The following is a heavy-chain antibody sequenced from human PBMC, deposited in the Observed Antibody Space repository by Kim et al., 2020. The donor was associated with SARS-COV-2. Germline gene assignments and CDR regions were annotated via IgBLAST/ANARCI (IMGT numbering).Heavy chain of an antibody. D-gene: IGHD2-2*01. Sequence: GGSLRLSCAGSGFTFSTYWLSWVRQVPGKGLVWVSRVNSDGSRRNYADSVKGRFTISRANAKNTQYLQMNRLSAEDTAVYYCARPSSTSCPCYHMDVWGTGTTVTVSS. CDR2: VNSDGSRR. CDR3: ARPSSTSCPCYHMDV. J-gene: IGHJ6*03. CDR1: GFTFSTYW. V-gene: IGHV3-74*01.